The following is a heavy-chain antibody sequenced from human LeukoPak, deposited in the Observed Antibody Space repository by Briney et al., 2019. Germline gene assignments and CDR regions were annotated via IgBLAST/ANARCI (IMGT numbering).Heavy chain of an antibody. V-gene: IGHV4-4*07. J-gene: IGHJ4*02. CDR3: ARDYGDFPAYYFDY. CDR1: GGSISRYY. D-gene: IGHD4-17*01. Sequence: SETLSLTCTVSGGSISRYYWSWIRQPAGKGLEWIGRIYNSGITNYNPSLTSRVTMSMDTSMNQFSLKLRSVTAADTPVYYCARDYGDFPAYYFDYWGQGTLVTVSS. CDR2: IYNSGIT.